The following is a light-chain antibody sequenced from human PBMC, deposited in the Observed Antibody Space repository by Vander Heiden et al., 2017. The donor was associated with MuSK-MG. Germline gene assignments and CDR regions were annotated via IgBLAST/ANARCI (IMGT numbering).Light chain of an antibody. CDR3: QQDGTSLRT. CDR1: QSVSSSY. CDR2: DAS. J-gene: IGKJ1*01. V-gene: IGKV3-20*01. Sequence: EIVLTQSPGTLSLSPGERATLSCRASQSVSSSYLAWYQQKPGQAPRLLIYDASTRATGIPDRFSGSGSGTDFTLTISRLEPEDFAVYFCQQDGTSLRTFGQGTTVEIK.